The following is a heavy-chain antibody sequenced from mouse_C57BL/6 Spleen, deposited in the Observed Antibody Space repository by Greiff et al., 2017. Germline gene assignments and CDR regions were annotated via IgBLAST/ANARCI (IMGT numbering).Heavy chain of an antibody. V-gene: IGHV1-69*01. CDR2: IDPSDSYT. Sequence: QVQLQQSGAELVMPGASVKLSCKASGYTFTSYWMHWVKQRPGQGLEWIGEIDPSDSYTNYNQKFKGKSTLTVDKSSSTAYMQLSSLTSEDSAVYYCARGSDYYGSSYWYFDVWGTGTSVTVSS. D-gene: IGHD1-1*01. CDR3: ARGSDYYGSSYWYFDV. J-gene: IGHJ1*03. CDR1: GYTFTSYW.